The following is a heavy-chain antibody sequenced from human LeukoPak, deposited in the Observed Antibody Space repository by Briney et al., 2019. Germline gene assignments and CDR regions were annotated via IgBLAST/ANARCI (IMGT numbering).Heavy chain of an antibody. J-gene: IGHJ6*02. Sequence: SETLSLTCAVYGGSFSGYYWSWIRQPPGRGLEWIGEINHSGSTNYNPSLKSRVTISVDTSKNQFSLKLSSVTAADTAVYYCARGATYYDFWSGYYRPYYGMDVWGQGTTVTVS. CDR3: ARGATYYDFWSGYYRPYYGMDV. D-gene: IGHD3-3*01. V-gene: IGHV4-34*01. CDR2: INHSGST. CDR1: GGSFSGYY.